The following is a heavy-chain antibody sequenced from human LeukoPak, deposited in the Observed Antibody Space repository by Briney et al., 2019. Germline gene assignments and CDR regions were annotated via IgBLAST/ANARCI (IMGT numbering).Heavy chain of an antibody. V-gene: IGHV4-34*01. CDR2: INHSGST. J-gene: IGHJ4*02. Sequence: SETLSLTCAVYGGSLSGYYWSWIREPLRERLWRIGEINHSGSTNYNPSLKSRVTISVDTSKDQFSLNLSSVTAADTAVYYCAGGLVDWGQGTLVTVSS. D-gene: IGHD2-8*02. CDR1: GGSLSGYY. CDR3: AGGLVD.